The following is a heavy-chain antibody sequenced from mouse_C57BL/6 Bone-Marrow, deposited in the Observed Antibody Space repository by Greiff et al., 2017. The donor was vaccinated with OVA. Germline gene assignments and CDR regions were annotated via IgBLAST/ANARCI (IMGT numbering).Heavy chain of an antibody. J-gene: IGHJ4*01. Sequence: VQLQQPGAELVKPGASVKMSCKASGYTFTSYWITWVKQRPGQGLEWIGDIYPGSGSTNYNEKFKSKATLTVDTSSSTAYMQLSSLTSEDSAVYYCARYYSNYVRAMDYWGQGTSVTVSS. CDR2: IYPGSGST. D-gene: IGHD2-5*01. V-gene: IGHV1-55*01. CDR3: ARYYSNYVRAMDY. CDR1: GYTFTSYW.